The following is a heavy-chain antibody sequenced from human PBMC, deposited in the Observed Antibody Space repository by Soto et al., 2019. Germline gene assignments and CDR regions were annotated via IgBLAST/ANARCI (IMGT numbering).Heavy chain of an antibody. J-gene: IGHJ6*03. Sequence: ASVKVSCKASGYTFTSYDINWVRRATGQGLEWMGWMNPNSGKTGYAQKFQGRVTMTRNSSISTAYMELSSLGSEDTAVYYCARSYCSSTSCYRTYHYNYYMDVGG. CDR2: MNPNSGKT. D-gene: IGHD2-2*01. CDR1: GYTFTSYD. V-gene: IGHV1-8*01. CDR3: ARSYCSSTSCYRTYHYNYYMDV.